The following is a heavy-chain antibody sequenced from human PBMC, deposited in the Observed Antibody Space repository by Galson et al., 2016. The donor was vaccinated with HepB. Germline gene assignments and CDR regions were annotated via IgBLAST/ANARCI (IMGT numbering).Heavy chain of an antibody. V-gene: IGHV3-7*04. Sequence: SLRLSCAASGFSLGNYWMHWARQAPGKGLEWLANIKKDGSEINYVDSVKGRFTISRDNAKNSLFLQMNTLRVEDTAVYYRTREFDLWGRGTQVTVSS. CDR3: TREFDL. CDR1: GFSLGNYW. J-gene: IGHJ2*01. CDR2: IKKDGSEI.